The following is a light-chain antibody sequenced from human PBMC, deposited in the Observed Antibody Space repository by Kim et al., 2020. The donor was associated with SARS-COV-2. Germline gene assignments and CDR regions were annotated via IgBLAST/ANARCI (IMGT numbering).Light chain of an antibody. Sequence: DIQMTQSPSSLSAPVGDRVTITCQASQDISNYLNWYQQKPGEAPKLLIYDASKLETGVPSRFSGSRSETDFTFTITSLQPEDVATYFCQQYDNLPLTFGGGTKLEI. CDR1: QDISNY. CDR3: QQYDNLPLT. V-gene: IGKV1-33*01. CDR2: DAS. J-gene: IGKJ4*01.